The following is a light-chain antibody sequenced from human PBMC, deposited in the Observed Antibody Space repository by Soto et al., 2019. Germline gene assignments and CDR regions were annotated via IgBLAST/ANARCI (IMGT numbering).Light chain of an antibody. CDR3: SSYTSSSTLV. CDR2: EVS. V-gene: IGLV2-14*01. Sequence: QSVLTQPPSASGSLGQSVTISCTGTSRDVGGYNYVSWYQQHPGKAPKLMIYEVSNRPSGISNRFSGSKSGNTASLTLSGLQAEDEADYYCSSYTSSSTLVFGGGTKLTVL. CDR1: SRDVGGYNY. J-gene: IGLJ2*01.